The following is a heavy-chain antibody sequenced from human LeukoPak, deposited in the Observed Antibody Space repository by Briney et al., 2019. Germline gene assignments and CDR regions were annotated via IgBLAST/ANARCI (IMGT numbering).Heavy chain of an antibody. J-gene: IGHJ4*02. CDR1: GYTFTSYA. Sequence: VASVKVSCTASGYTFTSYAMHWVRQAPGQRLEWMGWINAGNGNTKYSQEFQGRVTMTTDTSTSTAYMELRSLRSEDTAVYYCARARYDILTGYYPFDYWGQGTLVTVSS. V-gene: IGHV1-3*01. CDR3: ARARYDILTGYYPFDY. D-gene: IGHD3-9*01. CDR2: INAGNGNT.